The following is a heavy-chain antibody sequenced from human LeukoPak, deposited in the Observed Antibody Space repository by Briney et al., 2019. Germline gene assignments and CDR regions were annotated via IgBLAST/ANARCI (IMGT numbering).Heavy chain of an antibody. D-gene: IGHD6-6*01. V-gene: IGHV1-2*02. Sequence: ASVKVSCKASGYTFTNYYMHWVRQAPGQGLEWMGWINPNSGGTNYAQKFQGRVTMTRDTSISTAYMELSRLRSDDTAVYYCAREKEDSSSINYNYYYYGMDVWGQGTTVTVSS. J-gene: IGHJ6*02. CDR3: AREKEDSSSINYNYYYYGMDV. CDR1: GYTFTNYY. CDR2: INPNSGGT.